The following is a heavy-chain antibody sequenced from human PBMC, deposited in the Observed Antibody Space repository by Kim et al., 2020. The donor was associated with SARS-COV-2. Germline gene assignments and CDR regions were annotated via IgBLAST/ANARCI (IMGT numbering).Heavy chain of an antibody. CDR1: GFTFSSYA. D-gene: IGHD3-9*01. CDR3: AKAQGGILTGYVDY. CDR2: ISGSGGST. Sequence: GGSLRLSCAASGFTFSSYAMSWVRQAPGKGLEWVSAISGSGGSTYYADSVKGRFTISRDNSKNTLYLQMNSLRAEDTAVYYCAKAQGGILTGYVDYWGQGTLVTVSS. J-gene: IGHJ4*02. V-gene: IGHV3-23*01.